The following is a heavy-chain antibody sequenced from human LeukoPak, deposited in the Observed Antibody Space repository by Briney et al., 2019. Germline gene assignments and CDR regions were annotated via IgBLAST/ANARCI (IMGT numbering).Heavy chain of an antibody. CDR3: ARGGIVVVPYYFDY. J-gene: IGHJ4*02. V-gene: IGHV1-69*13. D-gene: IGHD2-2*01. CDR2: IIPIFGTA. CDR1: GGTLSSYA. Sequence: GASVKVSCKASGGTLSSYAISWVRQAPGQGLEWMGGIIPIFGTANYAQKFQGRVTITADESTSTAYMELSSLRSEDTAVYYCARGGIVVVPYYFDYWGQGTLVTVSS.